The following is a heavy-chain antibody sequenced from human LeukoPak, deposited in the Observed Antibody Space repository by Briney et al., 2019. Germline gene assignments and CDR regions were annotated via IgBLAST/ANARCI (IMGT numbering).Heavy chain of an antibody. Sequence: ASVKVSCKASGYTFTSYDINWVRQATGQGLEWMGWMNPNSGNTGYAQKFQGRVTMTRNTSISTAYMELSSLRSEDTAVYYCARRKINMVRGVIVWFDPWGQGTLVTVSS. J-gene: IGHJ5*02. CDR2: MNPNSGNT. V-gene: IGHV1-8*01. CDR1: GYTFTSYD. D-gene: IGHD3-10*01. CDR3: ARRKINMVRGVIVWFDP.